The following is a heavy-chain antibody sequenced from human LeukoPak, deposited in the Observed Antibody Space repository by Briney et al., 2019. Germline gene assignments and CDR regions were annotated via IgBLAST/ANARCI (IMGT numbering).Heavy chain of an antibody. V-gene: IGHV3-30-3*01. J-gene: IGHJ4*02. CDR1: GFTFSSYA. CDR2: ISYDGSNK. Sequence: GRSLRLSCAASGFTFSSYAMHWVRQAPGKGLEWVAVISYDGSNKYYADSVKGRFTISRDNSENTLYLQMNSLRAEDTAIYYCANPYYWGQGTLVTVSS. CDR3: ANPYY.